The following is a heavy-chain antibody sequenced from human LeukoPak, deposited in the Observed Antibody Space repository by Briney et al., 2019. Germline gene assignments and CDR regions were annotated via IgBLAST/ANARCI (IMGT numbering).Heavy chain of an antibody. V-gene: IGHV3-23*01. CDR2: ISGSGGST. D-gene: IGHD3-22*01. J-gene: IGHJ4*02. Sequence: GGSLRLSCAASGFTFSSYSMNWVRQAPGKGLEWVSAISGSGGSTYYADSVKGRFTISRDNSKNTLYLQMNSLRAEDTAVYYCAKGEPYYDSSTYFDYWGQGTLVTVSS. CDR1: GFTFSSYS. CDR3: AKGEPYYDSSTYFDY.